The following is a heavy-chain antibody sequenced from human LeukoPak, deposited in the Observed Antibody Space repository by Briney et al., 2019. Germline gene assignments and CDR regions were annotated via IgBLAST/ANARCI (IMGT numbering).Heavy chain of an antibody. J-gene: IGHJ4*02. D-gene: IGHD5-24*01. CDR2: VFYAGNT. V-gene: IGHV4-39*07. CDR1: GGSISNENYY. CDR3: ARSRRDGYNGALY. Sequence: KSSETLSLTCTVSGGSISNENYYWAWIRQPPGKGLQWVGSVFYAGNTHYNPSLKSRVTISVDTSKNQFSLKLSSVTAADTAVYYCARSRRDGYNGALYWGQGTLVTVSS.